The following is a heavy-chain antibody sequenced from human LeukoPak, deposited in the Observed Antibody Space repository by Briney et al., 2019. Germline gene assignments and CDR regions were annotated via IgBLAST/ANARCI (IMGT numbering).Heavy chain of an antibody. CDR1: GGSFSGYY. Sequence: SETLSLTCAVYGGSFSGYYWSWIRQPPGKGLEWIGEINHNGSTNYNPSLKSRVTISVDTSKNQFSLKLSSVTAADTAVYYCAGGSRFIGPAAFDIWGQGTMVTVSS. V-gene: IGHV4-34*01. CDR2: INHNGST. J-gene: IGHJ3*02. CDR3: AGGSRFIGPAAFDI. D-gene: IGHD1-26*01.